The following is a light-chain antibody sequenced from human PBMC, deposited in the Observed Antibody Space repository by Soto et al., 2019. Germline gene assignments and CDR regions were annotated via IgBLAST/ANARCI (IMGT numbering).Light chain of an antibody. Sequence: DIFLTQSPDTLSLSPGERATLTCRASQSVTNYIAWYQQRPGQAPRLLIYDASNRATGVPARFSGSGSGTDFTLTISSLEPEDFAVYYCHQRTNWPITFGQGTRLEIK. CDR1: QSVTNY. CDR2: DAS. V-gene: IGKV3-11*01. CDR3: HQRTNWPIT. J-gene: IGKJ5*01.